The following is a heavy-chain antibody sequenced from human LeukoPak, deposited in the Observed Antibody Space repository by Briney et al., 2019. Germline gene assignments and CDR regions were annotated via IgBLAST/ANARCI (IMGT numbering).Heavy chain of an antibody. CDR3: ARAPSYYYDILTGYCSRYYFDY. D-gene: IGHD3-9*01. V-gene: IGHV4-34*01. J-gene: IGHJ4*02. CDR1: GGSFSGYY. CDR2: INHSGST. Sequence: SETLSLTCAVYGGSFSGYYWSWIRQPPGKGLEWIGEINHSGSTNYNPSLKSRVTISVDTSKNQFSLKLSSVTAADTAVYYCARAPSYYYDILTGYCSRYYFDYWGQGTLVTVSS.